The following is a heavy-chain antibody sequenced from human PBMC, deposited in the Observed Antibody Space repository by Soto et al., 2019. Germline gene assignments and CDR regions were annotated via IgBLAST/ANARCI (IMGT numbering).Heavy chain of an antibody. V-gene: IGHV1-69*13. CDR3: ARGSLVYGSGSRKFDY. Sequence: SVKVSCKASGGTFSSYAISWVRQAPGQGLEWMGGIIPIFGTANYAQKFQGRATITADESTSTAYMELSSLRSEDTAVYYCARGSLVYGSGSRKFDYWGQGTLVTVSS. CDR1: GGTFSSYA. D-gene: IGHD3-10*01. CDR2: IIPIFGTA. J-gene: IGHJ4*02.